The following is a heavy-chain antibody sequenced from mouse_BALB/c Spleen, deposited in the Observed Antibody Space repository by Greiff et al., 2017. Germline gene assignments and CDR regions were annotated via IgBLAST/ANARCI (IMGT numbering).Heavy chain of an antibody. CDR2: ISTYYGDA. CDR1: GYTFTDYA. V-gene: IGHV1S137*01. Sequence: QVHVKQSGAELVRPGVSVKISCKGSGYTFTDYAMHWVKQSHAKSLEWIGVISTYYGDASYNQKFKGKATMTVDKSSSTAYMELARLTSEDSAIYYCARPSLIYDGYLFAYWGQGTLVTVSA. CDR3: ARPSLIYDGYLFAY. J-gene: IGHJ3*01. D-gene: IGHD2-3*01.